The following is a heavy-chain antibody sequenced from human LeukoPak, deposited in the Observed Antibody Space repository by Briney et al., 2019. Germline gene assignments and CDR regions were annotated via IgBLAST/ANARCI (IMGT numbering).Heavy chain of an antibody. V-gene: IGHV3-23*01. CDR1: GLIFSNYA. CDR2: ITGNGGSA. D-gene: IGHD4-17*01. CDR3: TKDPNGDYIGALDP. Sequence: GGSLRLSCAGPGLIFSNYAMTWVRQAPGKGLEWVSSITGNGGSAVYTDSVKGRFTTSRDNSKNTLYLQMNSLRAEDTALYYCTKDPNGDYIGALDPWGQGTLVTVSS. J-gene: IGHJ5*02.